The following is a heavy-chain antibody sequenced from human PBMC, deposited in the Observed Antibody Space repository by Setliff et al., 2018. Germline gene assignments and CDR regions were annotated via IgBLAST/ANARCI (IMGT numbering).Heavy chain of an antibody. CDR1: GFSLTTPSVV. CDR2: ISWDDDD. D-gene: IGHD3-10*01. Sequence: SGPTLVNPTQTLTLTCSFSGFSLTTPSVVVGWVRQPPGKALEWLALISWDDDDRYSPSLKNRVTLTKDTSKNQVVLTMSNVDPVDTATYYCAHIMGRVWDYWGPGTLVTVSS. V-gene: IGHV2-5*02. J-gene: IGHJ4*02. CDR3: AHIMGRVWDY.